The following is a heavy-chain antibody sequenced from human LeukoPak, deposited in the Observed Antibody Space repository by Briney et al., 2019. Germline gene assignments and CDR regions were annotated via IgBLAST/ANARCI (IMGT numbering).Heavy chain of an antibody. CDR3: ARDRSSGWHFDY. J-gene: IGHJ4*02. D-gene: IGHD6-19*01. Sequence: QPGGSLRLSCAASGFTFSTYWMSWVRQAPGKGLEWVANIKRDGGEKSYVDSVKGRFTISRDNAENSLFLQMNSLRVEDTAVYYCARDRSSGWHFDYWGQGTLVTVSS. CDR2: IKRDGGEK. CDR1: GFTFSTYW. V-gene: IGHV3-7*05.